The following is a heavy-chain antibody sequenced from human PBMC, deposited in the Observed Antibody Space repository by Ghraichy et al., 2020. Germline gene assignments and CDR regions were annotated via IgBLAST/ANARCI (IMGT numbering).Heavy chain of an antibody. CDR3: VKDLPGSKHDYGGPRPH. CDR1: GFTFSSYA. Sequence: GGSLRLSCSASGFTFSSYAMHWVRQAPGKGLEYVSAISSNGGSTYYADSVKGRFTISRDNSKNTLYLQMSSLRAEDTAVYYCVKDLPGSKHDYGGPRPHWGQGTLVTVSS. J-gene: IGHJ4*02. D-gene: IGHD4-23*01. CDR2: ISSNGGST. V-gene: IGHV3-64D*06.